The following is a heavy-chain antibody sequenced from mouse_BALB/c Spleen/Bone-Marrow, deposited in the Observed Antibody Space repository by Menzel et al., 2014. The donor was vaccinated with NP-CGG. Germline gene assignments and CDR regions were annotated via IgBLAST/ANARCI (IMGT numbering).Heavy chain of an antibody. J-gene: IGHJ4*01. CDR1: GFTFSSFG. CDR2: ISSGSSTI. Sequence: EVKLMESGGGLVQPGGSRKLSCAASGFTFSSFGMHWVRQAPEKGLEWVAYISSGSSTIYYADTVKGRFTISRDNPKNTLFLQMTSLRSEDTAVYYCASLTYYAMDYWGQGTSVTVSS. CDR3: ASLTYYAMDY. V-gene: IGHV5-17*02.